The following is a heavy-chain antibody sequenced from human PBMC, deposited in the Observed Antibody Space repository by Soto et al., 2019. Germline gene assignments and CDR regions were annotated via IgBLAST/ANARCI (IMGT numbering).Heavy chain of an antibody. CDR3: ARGPPLSRPRGYSYGFNWFDP. Sequence: ASVKVSCKASGGTFSSYAISWVRQAPGQGLEWMGGIIPIFGTANYAQKFQGRVTITADESTSTAYMELSSLRSEDTAVYYCARGPPLSRPRGYSYGFNWFDPWGQGTLVIVSS. V-gene: IGHV1-69*13. J-gene: IGHJ5*02. D-gene: IGHD5-18*01. CDR2: IIPIFGTA. CDR1: GGTFSSYA.